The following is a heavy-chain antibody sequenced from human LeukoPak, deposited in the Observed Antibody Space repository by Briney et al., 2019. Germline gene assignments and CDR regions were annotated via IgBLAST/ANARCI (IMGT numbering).Heavy chain of an antibody. D-gene: IGHD6-19*01. V-gene: IGHV3-30*04. CDR3: ARDPYASGWPDY. CDR2: ISYDGSNK. Sequence: GGSLRLSSAASGFTFSSYAMHWVRQAPGKGLEWVAVISYDGSNKYYADSVKGRFTISRDNSKNTLYLQMNSLRAEDTAVYYCARDPYASGWPDYWGQGTLVTVSS. J-gene: IGHJ4*02. CDR1: GFTFSSYA.